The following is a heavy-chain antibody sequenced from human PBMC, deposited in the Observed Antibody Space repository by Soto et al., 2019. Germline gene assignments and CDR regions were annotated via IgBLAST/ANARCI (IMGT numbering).Heavy chain of an antibody. J-gene: IGHJ6*03. D-gene: IGHD3-3*01. Sequence: GGSLRLSCAASGFTFSSYGMHWVRQAPGKGLEWVAVISYDGSNKYYADSVKGRFTISRDNSKNTLYLQMNSLRAEDTAVYYCAKVGYDFWSGYYSPLYYYYYMDVWGKGTTVTVSS. CDR2: ISYDGSNK. CDR1: GFTFSSYG. V-gene: IGHV3-30*18. CDR3: AKVGYDFWSGYYSPLYYYYYMDV.